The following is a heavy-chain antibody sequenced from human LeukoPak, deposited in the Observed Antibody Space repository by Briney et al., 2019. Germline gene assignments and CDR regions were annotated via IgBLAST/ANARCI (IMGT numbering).Heavy chain of an antibody. D-gene: IGHD6-19*01. Sequence: SETLSLTCTVSGGSISGYYWSWLRQPPGQGLEWIGYIHYSGSTNYNPSLKGRVTISLDMSKNQFSLKLNSMTAADTAVYYCAREGQWLPDWFDPWGQGTLVTVSS. CDR3: AREGQWLPDWFDP. V-gene: IGHV4-59*01. CDR2: IHYSGST. J-gene: IGHJ5*02. CDR1: GGSISGYY.